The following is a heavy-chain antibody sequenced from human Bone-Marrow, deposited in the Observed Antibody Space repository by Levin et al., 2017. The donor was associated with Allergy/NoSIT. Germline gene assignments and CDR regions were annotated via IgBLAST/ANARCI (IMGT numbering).Heavy chain of an antibody. D-gene: IGHD3-9*01. J-gene: IGHJ4*02. CDR2: IYPGDSDT. V-gene: IGHV5-51*01. CDR1: GYSFTSYW. Sequence: GASVKVSCKGSGYSFTSYWIGWVRQMPGKGLEWMGIIYPGDSDTRYSPSFQGQVTISADKSISTAYLQWSSLKASDTAMYYCARSKTYYDILTGYYTPAGTFDYWGQGTLVTVSS. CDR3: ARSKTYYDILTGYYTPAGTFDY.